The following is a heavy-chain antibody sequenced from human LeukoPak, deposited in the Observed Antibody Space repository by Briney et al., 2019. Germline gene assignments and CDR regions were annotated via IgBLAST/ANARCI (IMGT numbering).Heavy chain of an antibody. D-gene: IGHD1-1*01. Sequence: PGGSLRLSCATSGFTFSTYAMSWVRQAPGKGLEWVSSISGGGGSTFYADSVKGRFTISGDNSKNTLYLQMNSLRAEDTAVYYCTKDEAGVPQFDYWGQGTLVTVSS. CDR3: TKDEAGVPQFDY. CDR2: ISGGGGST. V-gene: IGHV3-23*01. CDR1: GFTFSTYA. J-gene: IGHJ4*02.